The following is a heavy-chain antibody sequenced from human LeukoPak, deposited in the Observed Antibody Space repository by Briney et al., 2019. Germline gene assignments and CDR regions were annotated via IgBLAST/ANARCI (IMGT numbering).Heavy chain of an antibody. V-gene: IGHV3-66*01. D-gene: IGHD6-19*01. Sequence: GGSLRLSCAASGFTVGSNYMSWVRQAPGKGLEWVSVIYSGGSTYYADSVKGRFTISRDNSKNTLYLQMNSLRAEDTAVYYCARDTILSGIAVADDYWGQGTLVTVSS. CDR2: IYSGGST. CDR3: ARDTILSGIAVADDY. J-gene: IGHJ4*02. CDR1: GFTVGSNY.